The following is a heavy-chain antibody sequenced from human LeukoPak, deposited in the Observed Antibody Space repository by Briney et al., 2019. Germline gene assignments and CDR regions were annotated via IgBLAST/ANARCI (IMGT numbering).Heavy chain of an antibody. Sequence: SETLSLTCAVSGGSISSGGYSWSWIRQPPGKGLEWIGYIYHSGSTYYNPSLKSRVTISVDTSKNQFSLKLSSVTAADTAVYYCARGGSSWNYYYYGMDVWGQGTTVTVSS. V-gene: IGHV4-30-2*01. CDR3: ARGGSSWNYYYYGMDV. CDR2: IYHSGST. CDR1: GGSISSGGYS. J-gene: IGHJ6*02. D-gene: IGHD6-13*01.